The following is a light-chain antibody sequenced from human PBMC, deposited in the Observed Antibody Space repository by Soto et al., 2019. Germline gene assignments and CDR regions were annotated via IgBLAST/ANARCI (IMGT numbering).Light chain of an antibody. CDR3: QQYNHWPRMLS. CDR2: GAS. Sequence: ESVLTQSPGTLSLSPGERATLSCRASQSVSSNYLAWYQQKPGQAPRLLIYGASTRATGIPDRFSGSGSGTEFTLTIASLQSEDFAVYYCQQYNHWPRMLSFGGGTRVEL. CDR1: QSVSSN. J-gene: IGKJ4*01. V-gene: IGKV3D-15*01.